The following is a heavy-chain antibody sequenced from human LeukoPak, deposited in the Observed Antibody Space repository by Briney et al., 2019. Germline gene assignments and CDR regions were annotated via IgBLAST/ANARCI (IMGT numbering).Heavy chain of an antibody. V-gene: IGHV4-39*02. CDR1: GGSISSSSYY. CDR2: IYYSGST. J-gene: IGHJ4*02. D-gene: IGHD3-22*01. Sequence: SETLSLTCTVSGGSISSSSYYWGWIRQPPGKGLEWIGSIYYSGSTYYNPSLKSRVTISVDTSKNHFSVKLSSVTAADTAVYYCAREYYFDSTGYLYWGQGILVTVSS. CDR3: AREYYFDSTGYLY.